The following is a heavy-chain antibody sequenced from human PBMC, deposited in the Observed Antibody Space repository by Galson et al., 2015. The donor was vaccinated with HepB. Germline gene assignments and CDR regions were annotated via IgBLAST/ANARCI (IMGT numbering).Heavy chain of an antibody. Sequence: SVKVSCKASGYTFTDYYMHWVRQAPGQGLEWMERINPSSGGTNYAQKFQGRVTMTGDTSISTSYMELSRLTSDDTAVYYCARDRGVSGWYGIDYWGQGTLVTVSS. CDR1: GYTFTDYY. D-gene: IGHD6-19*01. CDR3: ARDRGVSGWYGIDY. J-gene: IGHJ4*02. CDR2: INPSSGGT. V-gene: IGHV1-2*06.